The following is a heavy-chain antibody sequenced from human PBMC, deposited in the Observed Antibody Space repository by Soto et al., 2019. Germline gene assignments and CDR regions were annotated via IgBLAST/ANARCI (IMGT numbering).Heavy chain of an antibody. CDR1: GYRFTNYW. CDR3: ARDYCSGTTCYEFGY. CDR2: IYPGDSDT. Sequence: GDSLKISCKGSGYRFTNYWIGWVRQMPGKGLEWMGIIYPGDSDTRYSPSFQGQVTISADKSINTAYLQWSSLKASDTAMYYCARDYCSGTTCYEFGYWGQGTQVTVSS. J-gene: IGHJ4*02. D-gene: IGHD2-2*01. V-gene: IGHV5-51*01.